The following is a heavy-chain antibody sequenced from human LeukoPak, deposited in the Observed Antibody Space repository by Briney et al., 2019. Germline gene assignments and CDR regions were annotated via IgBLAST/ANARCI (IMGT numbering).Heavy chain of an antibody. CDR3: ARTYDFGRGPPGDAFDN. D-gene: IGHD3-3*01. Sequence: GGSLRLSCAASGFTFTIFGMSWVRQAPGKGPEWVSYIDARSGITYYADSVQGRFTISRDNAKESVFLQMNRLRVDDTAVYYCARTYDFGRGPPGDAFDNWGQGTPVTVSS. J-gene: IGHJ3*02. V-gene: IGHV3-48*01. CDR1: GFTFTIFG. CDR2: IDARSGIT.